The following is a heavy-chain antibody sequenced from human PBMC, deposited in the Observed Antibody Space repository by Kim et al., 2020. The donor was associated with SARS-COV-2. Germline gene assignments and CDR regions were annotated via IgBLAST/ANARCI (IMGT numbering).Heavy chain of an antibody. CDR3: ARDGLAVAGTYGALLDY. J-gene: IGHJ4*01. CDR1: GFTFSSYS. D-gene: IGHD6-19*01. V-gene: IGHV3-21*01. Sequence: GGSLRLSCEASGFTFSSYSMNWVRQAPGKGLEWLSSISSRSGYIYYADSVKGRFTISRDNAKNSLYLQMTSLRDEDAAVYYCARDGLAVAGTYGALLDY. CDR2: ISSRSGYI.